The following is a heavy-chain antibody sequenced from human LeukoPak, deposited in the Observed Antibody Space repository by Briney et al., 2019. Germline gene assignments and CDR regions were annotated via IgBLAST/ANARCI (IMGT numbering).Heavy chain of an antibody. J-gene: IGHJ6*03. Sequence: SETLSLTCAVSGYSISSGYYWGWIRQPPGKGLEWIGSIYHSGCTYYNPSLKSRVTISVDTSKNQFSLKLSSVTAADTAVYYCALGWYYYMDVWGKGTTVTVSS. V-gene: IGHV4-38-2*01. CDR2: IYHSGCT. CDR1: GYSISSGYY. CDR3: ALGWYYYMDV. D-gene: IGHD1-26*01.